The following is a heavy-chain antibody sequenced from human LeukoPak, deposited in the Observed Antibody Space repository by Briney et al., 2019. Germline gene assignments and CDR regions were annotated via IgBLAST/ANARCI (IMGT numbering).Heavy chain of an antibody. Sequence: ASVKVSCKASGYTFTDYYMHWVRQAPGQGLEWMVRINPNSGGTNYAQEFQGRVTMTRDTSISTAYMELSRLRSDDTAVYYCARQNTSSSRTKFDYWGQGTLVTVSS. CDR2: INPNSGGT. CDR1: GYTFTDYY. V-gene: IGHV1-2*06. J-gene: IGHJ4*02. D-gene: IGHD6-13*01. CDR3: ARQNTSSSRTKFDY.